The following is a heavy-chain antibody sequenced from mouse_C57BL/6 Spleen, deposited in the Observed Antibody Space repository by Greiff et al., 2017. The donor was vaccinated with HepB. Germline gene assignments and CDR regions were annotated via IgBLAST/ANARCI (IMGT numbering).Heavy chain of an antibody. CDR2: IYPRSGNT. CDR1: GYTFTSYG. Sequence: VQLQQSGAELARPGASVKLSCKASGYTFTSYGISWVKQRTGQGLEWIGEIYPRSGNTYYNEKFKGKATLTADKSSSTAYMELRSLTSEDSAVYFCARSHYGSSYPFAYWGQGTLVTVSA. J-gene: IGHJ3*01. V-gene: IGHV1-81*01. D-gene: IGHD1-1*01. CDR3: ARSHYGSSYPFAY.